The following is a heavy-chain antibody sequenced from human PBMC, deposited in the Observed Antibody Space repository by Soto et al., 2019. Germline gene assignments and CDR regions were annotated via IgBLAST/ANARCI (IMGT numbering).Heavy chain of an antibody. D-gene: IGHD4-17*01. CDR2: IYYSGST. Sequence: PSETLSLTCTVSVGSFSVSDCYWTWIRQPPGKGLEWIGYIYYSGSTYYNPSLSGRVTISVDRSKSQFSLELSSVTAADTAVYYCARAYGDYDHYDSWGQGALVTVSS. V-gene: IGHV4-30-4*01. CDR3: ARAYGDYDHYDS. J-gene: IGHJ4*02. CDR1: VGSFSVSDCY.